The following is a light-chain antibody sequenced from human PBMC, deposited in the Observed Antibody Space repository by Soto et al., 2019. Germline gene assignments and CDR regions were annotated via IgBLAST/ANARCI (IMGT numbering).Light chain of an antibody. J-gene: IGKJ4*01. CDR2: GAS. Sequence: EIVMTQSPATLSVSPVERATLSCRASQSVSSNLAWYQQKPGQAPRLLIFGASTRATGIPARFSGSGSGTEFTLTISSLQSEDFAVYYCQQYNEWPPLTFGGGTKVDI. CDR3: QQYNEWPPLT. CDR1: QSVSSN. V-gene: IGKV3-15*01.